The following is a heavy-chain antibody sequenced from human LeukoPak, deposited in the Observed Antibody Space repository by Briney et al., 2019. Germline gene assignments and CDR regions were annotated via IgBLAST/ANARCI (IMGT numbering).Heavy chain of an antibody. CDR3: ARARYGGNYYFDY. J-gene: IGHJ4*02. Sequence: QPGGSLRLSCAASGFTFSSYWMHWVRQAPGKGLVWVSRINSDGSSTSYADSVKGRFTISRDNAKNTLYLQMNSLRAEDTAVYYCARARYGGNYYFDYWGQGALVTVSS. CDR1: GFTFSSYW. CDR2: INSDGSST. V-gene: IGHV3-74*01. D-gene: IGHD4-23*01.